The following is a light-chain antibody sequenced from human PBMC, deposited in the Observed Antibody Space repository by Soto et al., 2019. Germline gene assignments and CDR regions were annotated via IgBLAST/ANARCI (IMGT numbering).Light chain of an antibody. CDR2: EVS. CDR1: STDVGGYNY. Sequence: QSALTQPPSAAGSPGQSVTISCTGTSTDVGGYNYVSWYQQYPGKAPKLMIYEVSKRPSGVPDRFSGSKSGNTASLTVSGLQAEDEADYYCSSYTSSSTLGFGGGTKLTVL. J-gene: IGLJ3*02. V-gene: IGLV2-8*01. CDR3: SSYTSSSTLG.